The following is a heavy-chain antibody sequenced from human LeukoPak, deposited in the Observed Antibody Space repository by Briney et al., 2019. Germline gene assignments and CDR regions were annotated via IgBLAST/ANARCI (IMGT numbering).Heavy chain of an antibody. D-gene: IGHD6-13*01. CDR3: AKTAAGPFDY. CDR1: GSSISSSSYY. J-gene: IGHJ4*02. CDR2: IYYSGST. Sequence: SETLSLTCTVSGSSISSSSYYWGWIRQPPGKGLEWIGSIYYSGSTYYNPSLKSRVTISVDTSKNQFSLKLSSVTAADTAVYYCAKTAAGPFDYWGQGTLVTVSS. V-gene: IGHV4-39*01.